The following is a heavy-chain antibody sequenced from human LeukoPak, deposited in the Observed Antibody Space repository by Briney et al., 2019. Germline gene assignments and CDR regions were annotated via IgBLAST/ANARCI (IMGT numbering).Heavy chain of an antibody. CDR3: VAGSRRNVYYYYGMDV. J-gene: IGHJ6*02. CDR2: ISSSGSTI. D-gene: IGHD1-14*01. V-gene: IGHV3-11*01. CDR1: GFTFSDYY. Sequence: GGSLRLFCAASGFTFSDYYMSWIRQAPGKGLERVSYISSSGSTIYYADSVKSRFTISRDNAKNSLYLQLKSRMAEDTAVEYCVAGSRRNVYYYYGMDVWGQGTTVTVSS.